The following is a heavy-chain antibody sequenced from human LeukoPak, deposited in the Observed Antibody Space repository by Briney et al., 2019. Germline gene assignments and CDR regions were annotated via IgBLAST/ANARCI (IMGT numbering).Heavy chain of an antibody. D-gene: IGHD2-8*01. CDR2: IYYSGST. Sequence: SETLSLTCAVYGGSFSGYYWGWIRQPPGKGLEWIGSIYYSGSTYYNPSLKSRVTISVDTSKNQFSLKLSSVTAADTAVYYCTRQRYCTDGVCYIGSFDYWGQGTLVTVSS. J-gene: IGHJ4*02. CDR3: TRQRYCTDGVCYIGSFDY. V-gene: IGHV4-39*01. CDR1: GGSFSGYY.